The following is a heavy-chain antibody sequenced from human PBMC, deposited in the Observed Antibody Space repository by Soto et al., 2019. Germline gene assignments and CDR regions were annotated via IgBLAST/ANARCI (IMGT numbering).Heavy chain of an antibody. CDR1: GFTFSRYW. J-gene: IGHJ6*02. V-gene: IGHV3-74*01. D-gene: IGHD3-16*01. CDR2: ISSYGSDT. CDR3: ASNYAYAEGYYWYGIDV. Sequence: EVQLVESGGGLVLPGGSLRLSCAASGFTFSRYWMHWVRQAPGKGLVWVSRISSYGSDTHYADSVKGRFTISRDNAKSTMYLQMNSLRAEDTAVYYCASNYAYAEGYYWYGIDVWGQGTTVTVSS.